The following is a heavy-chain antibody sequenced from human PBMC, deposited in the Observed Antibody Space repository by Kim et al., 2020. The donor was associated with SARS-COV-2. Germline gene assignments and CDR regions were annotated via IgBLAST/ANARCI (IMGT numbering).Heavy chain of an antibody. V-gene: IGHV4-31*02. J-gene: IGHJ4*02. D-gene: IGHD5-18*01. Sequence: TPALKSRVTISVDTSKNQFSLKLSSVTAADTAVYYCARDRTDSYGGILDYWGQGTLVTVSS. CDR3: ARDRTDSYGGILDY.